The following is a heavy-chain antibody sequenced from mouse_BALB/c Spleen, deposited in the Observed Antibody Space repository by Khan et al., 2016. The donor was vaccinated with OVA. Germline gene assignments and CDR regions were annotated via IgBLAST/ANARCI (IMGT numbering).Heavy chain of an antibody. V-gene: IGHV3-2*02. CDR2: ISYSGST. Sequence: EVHLVESGPGLVKPSQSLSLTCTVTGYSITSDYAWNWIRQFPGNKLEWMGYISYSGSTSYNPSLKSRISITRDTSKNQFFLQLNSVTTEDTATYYCARSIMANWGQGTTLTVSS. CDR3: ARSIMAN. CDR1: GYSITSDYA. J-gene: IGHJ2*01.